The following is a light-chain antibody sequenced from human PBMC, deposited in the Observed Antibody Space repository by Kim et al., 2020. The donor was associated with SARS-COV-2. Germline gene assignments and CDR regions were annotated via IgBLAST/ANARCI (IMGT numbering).Light chain of an antibody. J-gene: IGKJ2*01. CDR3: QQYHNWPYT. CDR2: GAS. Sequence: EIVMTQSPATLSVSPGERVTLSCRASQSVTNNLAWYQQKPGQAPRLLIYGASTRATGIPATLSGSGSGTEFTLTISSLQSEDFAVYYCQQYHNWPYTFGQGTKLEIK. V-gene: IGKV3-15*01. CDR1: QSVTNN.